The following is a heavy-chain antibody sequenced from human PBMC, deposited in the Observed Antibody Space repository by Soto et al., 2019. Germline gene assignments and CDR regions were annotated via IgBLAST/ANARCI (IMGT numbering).Heavy chain of an antibody. Sequence: QVQLVESGGGVVQPGRSLRLSCAASGFTFSSYGMHWVRQAPGKGLEWVAVIWYDGSNKYYADSVKGRFTISRDNSKNTLYLQMNSLRAADTAVYYCARRGDRDYYYGMDVWGQGTTATVSS. CDR3: ARRGDRDYYYGMDV. V-gene: IGHV3-33*01. J-gene: IGHJ6*02. CDR2: IWYDGSNK. D-gene: IGHD4-17*01. CDR1: GFTFSSYG.